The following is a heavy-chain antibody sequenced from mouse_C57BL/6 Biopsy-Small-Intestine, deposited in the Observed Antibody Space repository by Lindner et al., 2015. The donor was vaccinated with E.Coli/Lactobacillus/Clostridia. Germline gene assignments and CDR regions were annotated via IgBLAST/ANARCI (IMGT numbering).Heavy chain of an antibody. CDR1: GFTFSDYG. V-gene: IGHV5-17*01. CDR3: ARQGLRGDFDY. CDR2: ISSGSSTI. Sequence: VQLQESGGGLVKPGGSLKLSCAASGFTFSDYGMHWVRQAPEKGLEWVAYISSGSSTIYYADIVKGRFTISRDNAKNTLFLQMTSLRSEDTAMYYCARQGLRGDFDYWGQGTTLTVSS. J-gene: IGHJ2*01. D-gene: IGHD2-4*01.